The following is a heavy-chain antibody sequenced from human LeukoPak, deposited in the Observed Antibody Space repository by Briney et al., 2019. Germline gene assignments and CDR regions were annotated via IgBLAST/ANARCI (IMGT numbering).Heavy chain of an antibody. CDR1: GGSISSGSYY. V-gene: IGHV4-61*02. CDR3: ARGSGSSSSWYDYYYYYMDV. Sequence: PSETLSLTCTVSGGSISSGSYYWSWIRQPAGKGLEWIGRIYTSGSTNYRPSLKSRVTISVDTSKNQFSLKLSSVTAADTAVYYCARGSGSSSSWYDYYYYYMDVWGKGTTVTVSS. D-gene: IGHD6-13*01. CDR2: IYTSGST. J-gene: IGHJ6*03.